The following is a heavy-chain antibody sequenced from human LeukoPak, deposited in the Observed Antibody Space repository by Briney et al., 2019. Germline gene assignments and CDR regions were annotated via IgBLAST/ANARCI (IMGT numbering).Heavy chain of an antibody. CDR1: GFTFSSYA. D-gene: IGHD3-10*01. J-gene: IGHJ2*01. CDR2: ISGSGGST. Sequence: GGSLRLSCAAPGFTFSSYAMSWVRQAPGKGLEWVSAISGSGGSTYYADSVKGRFTISRDNSKNTLYLQMNSLRAEDTAVYYCASRSYGSGSYYWYFDLWGRGTLVTVSS. CDR3: ASRSYGSGSYYWYFDL. V-gene: IGHV3-23*01.